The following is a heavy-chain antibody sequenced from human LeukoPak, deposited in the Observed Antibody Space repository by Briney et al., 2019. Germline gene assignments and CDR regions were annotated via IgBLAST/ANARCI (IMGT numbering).Heavy chain of an antibody. Sequence: GGSLRLSCAASGFTFSSYAMSWVRQAPGKGLEWVSSISSSSSYIYYADSVKGRFTISRDNAKNSLYLQMNSLRAEDTAVYYCARASRFLEWLLLGQGIDYWGQGTLVTVSS. CDR1: GFTFSSYA. J-gene: IGHJ4*02. D-gene: IGHD3-3*01. CDR3: ARASRFLEWLLLGQGIDY. V-gene: IGHV3-21*01. CDR2: ISSSSSYI.